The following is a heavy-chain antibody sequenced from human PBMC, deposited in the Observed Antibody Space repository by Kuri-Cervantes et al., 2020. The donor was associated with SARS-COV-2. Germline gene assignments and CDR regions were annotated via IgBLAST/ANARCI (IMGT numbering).Heavy chain of an antibody. CDR3: AKPPHCSSTSCYGGYYMGV. D-gene: IGHD2-2*01. Sequence: GGSLRLSCAASGFTFSSYWMSWVRQAPGKGLEWVANIKQDGSEKYYVDSVKGRFTISRDNAKNSLYLQMNSLRAEDTAVHYCAKPPHCSSTSCYGGYYMGVWGKGTTVTVSS. CDR1: GFTFSSYW. V-gene: IGHV3-7*01. CDR2: IKQDGSEK. J-gene: IGHJ6*03.